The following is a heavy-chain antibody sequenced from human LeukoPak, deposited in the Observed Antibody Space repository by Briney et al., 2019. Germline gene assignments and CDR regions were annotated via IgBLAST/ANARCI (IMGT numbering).Heavy chain of an antibody. Sequence: PGGSLRLSCAASGFTFSGYSMSWIRQAPGKGLEWVSSISGSGGSTYYADSVKGRFTISRDNSKNTLYLQMNSLRDEDTAVYYCAKGEELPDDGYFDLWGRGTLVTVSS. D-gene: IGHD1-26*01. CDR2: ISGSGGST. J-gene: IGHJ2*01. V-gene: IGHV3-23*01. CDR3: AKGEELPDDGYFDL. CDR1: GFTFSGYS.